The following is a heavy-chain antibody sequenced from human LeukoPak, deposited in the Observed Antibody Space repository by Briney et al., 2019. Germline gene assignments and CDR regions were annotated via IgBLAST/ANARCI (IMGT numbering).Heavy chain of an antibody. J-gene: IGHJ4*02. Sequence: SQTLSLTCTVSGGSLSSGSFYWRWLRQPAGTGLEWIGRIYTSGSTNYNPSLKSRVTISVDTSKNQFSLKLSSVTAADTAVYYCARVRYGSGSFALDYWGQGTLVTVSS. CDR3: ARVRYGSGSFALDY. CDR1: GGSLSSGSFY. V-gene: IGHV4-61*02. CDR2: IYTSGST. D-gene: IGHD3-10*01.